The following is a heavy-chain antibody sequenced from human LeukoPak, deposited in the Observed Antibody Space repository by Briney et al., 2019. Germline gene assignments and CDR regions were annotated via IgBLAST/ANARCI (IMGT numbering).Heavy chain of an antibody. Sequence: PSETLSLTCTVSGGSISNYYWSWIRQPAGKGLEWIGRIYTIGNTNYNPSLKSRVTVSLDTSKNQFSLKLSSVTAADTAVYYCARDGLWLDYWGQGTLVTVSS. CDR2: IYTIGNT. V-gene: IGHV4-4*07. D-gene: IGHD3-10*01. CDR1: GGSISNYY. J-gene: IGHJ4*02. CDR3: ARDGLWLDY.